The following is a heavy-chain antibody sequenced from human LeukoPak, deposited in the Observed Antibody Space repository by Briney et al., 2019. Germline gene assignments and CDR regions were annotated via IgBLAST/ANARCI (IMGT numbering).Heavy chain of an antibody. D-gene: IGHD5-18*01. CDR2: IYYSGST. J-gene: IGHJ4*02. CDR1: GGAIGSYH. Sequence: SETLSLTCTVSGGAIGSYHWSWIRQPPGKGLEWIGNIYYSGSTNYNPSLKSRVTISVDTSKNQFSLRLSSVTAADTAVYYCARQGAYSYGPDYWGQGTLVTVSS. V-gene: IGHV4-59*08. CDR3: ARQGAYSYGPDY.